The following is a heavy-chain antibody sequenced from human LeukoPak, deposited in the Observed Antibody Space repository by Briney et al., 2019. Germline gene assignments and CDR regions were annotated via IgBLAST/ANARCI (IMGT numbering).Heavy chain of an antibody. CDR2: IIPILGIA. J-gene: IGHJ5*02. CDR3: ARGGYDYNWFDP. Sequence: SVKVSCKASGCTFSSYAISWVRQAPGQGLEWMGRIIPILGIANYAQKFQGRVTITADKSTSTAYMELSSLRSEDTAVYYCARGGYDYNWFDPWGQGTLVTVSS. V-gene: IGHV1-69*04. CDR1: GCTFSSYA. D-gene: IGHD5-12*01.